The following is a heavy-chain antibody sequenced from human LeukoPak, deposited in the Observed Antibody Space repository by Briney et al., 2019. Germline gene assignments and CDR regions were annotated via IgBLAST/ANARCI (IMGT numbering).Heavy chain of an antibody. CDR1: GFTVSSNY. J-gene: IGHJ4*02. V-gene: IGHV3-53*01. CDR2: IYSGGST. Sequence: PGGSLRLSCAASGFTVSSNYMSWVRQAPGKGLEWVSVIYSGGSTYYADSVKGRFTISRDNPKNTLYLQMNSLRAEDTAVYYCARRRRYYYDSSGYSDYAFDYWGQGTLVTVSS. D-gene: IGHD3-22*01. CDR3: ARRRRYYYDSSGYSDYAFDY.